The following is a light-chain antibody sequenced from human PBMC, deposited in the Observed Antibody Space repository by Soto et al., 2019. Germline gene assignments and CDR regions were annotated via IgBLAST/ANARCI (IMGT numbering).Light chain of an antibody. J-gene: IGLJ1*01. CDR3: QSYDSSLSASYV. CDR1: TSNIGAGYG. V-gene: IGLV1-40*01. CDR2: GNT. Sequence: QSVLTQPPSVSGAPGQRVTISCTGSTSNIGAGYGVHWYQHLPGKAPKLLIYGNTNRPSGVPDRFSGSRSGTSASLAITGLQAEDEADYYCQSYDSSLSASYVFGGGTKVTVL.